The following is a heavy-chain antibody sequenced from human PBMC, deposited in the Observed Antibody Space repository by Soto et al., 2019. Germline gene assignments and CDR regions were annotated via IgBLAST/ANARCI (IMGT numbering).Heavy chain of an antibody. CDR1: GFTFSSYA. D-gene: IGHD4-17*01. CDR2: ISGSGGST. J-gene: IGHJ5*02. Sequence: EVQLLESGGGLVQPGGSLRLSCAASGFTFSSYAMSWVRQAPGKGLEWVSAISGSGGSTYYADSVKGRFTISRDNSKNTLDLQMNSLRAEDTAVYYCAKDLRDYGDFTDWFDPWGQGTLVTVSS. CDR3: AKDLRDYGDFTDWFDP. V-gene: IGHV3-23*01.